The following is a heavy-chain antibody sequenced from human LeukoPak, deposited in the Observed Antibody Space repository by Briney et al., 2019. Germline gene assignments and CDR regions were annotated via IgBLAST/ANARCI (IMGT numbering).Heavy chain of an antibody. D-gene: IGHD1-26*01. V-gene: IGHV3-48*03. Sequence: PGGSLRLSCAASGFTFSSYEMNWVRQAPGKGLEWVSYISSSGSTIYYADSVKGRFTISRDNAKNSLYLQMNSLRAEDTAVYYCAGQRELLFSVRYFDYWGQGTLVTVSS. CDR3: AGQRELLFSVRYFDY. CDR2: ISSSGSTI. CDR1: GFTFSSYE. J-gene: IGHJ4*02.